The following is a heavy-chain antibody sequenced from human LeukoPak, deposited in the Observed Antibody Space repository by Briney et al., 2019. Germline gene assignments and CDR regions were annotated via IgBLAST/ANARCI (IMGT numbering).Heavy chain of an antibody. Sequence: GGSLRLSCAVSGITFSSFWMTWVRQAPGKGLEWVANIKEDGSEKHYVDSVKGRFSISRDNAKKSLYLQMNNLGAEDTAVDYCTRGGHVDYCGQGTLVTVSS. V-gene: IGHV3-7*01. D-gene: IGHD3-16*01. CDR2: IKEDGSEK. CDR3: TRGGHVDY. CDR1: GITFSSFW. J-gene: IGHJ4*02.